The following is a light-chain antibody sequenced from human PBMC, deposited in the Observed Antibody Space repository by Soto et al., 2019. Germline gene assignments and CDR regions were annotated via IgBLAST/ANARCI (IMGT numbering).Light chain of an antibody. Sequence: QSALTQPASVSGSPGQSITISRTGTSRDVGGHNYVSWYQQYPGKAPKVMIYEVTNRPSGVSNRFSGSKSGNTASLTISGLQTDDEADYYCSSYTSSSTYVFGTGTKVTVL. V-gene: IGLV2-14*01. J-gene: IGLJ1*01. CDR3: SSYTSSSTYV. CDR1: SRDVGGHNY. CDR2: EVT.